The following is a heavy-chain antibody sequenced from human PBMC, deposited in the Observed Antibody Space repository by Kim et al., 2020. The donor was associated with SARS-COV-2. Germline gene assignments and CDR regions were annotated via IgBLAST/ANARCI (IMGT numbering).Heavy chain of an antibody. Sequence: ASVKVSCKASGYTFTSYAMHWVRQAPGQRLEWMGWINAGNGNTKYSQKFQGRVTITRDTSASTAYMELSSLRSEDTAVYYCAREGHGGDYIWGNPFDYWGQGTLVTVSS. CDR1: GYTFTSYA. CDR3: AREGHGGDYIWGNPFDY. V-gene: IGHV1-3*01. J-gene: IGHJ4*02. CDR2: INAGNGNT. D-gene: IGHD3-16*01.